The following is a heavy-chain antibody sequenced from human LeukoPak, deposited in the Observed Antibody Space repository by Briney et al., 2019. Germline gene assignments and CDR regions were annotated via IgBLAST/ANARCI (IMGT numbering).Heavy chain of an antibody. CDR3: ASTSVPSYLVGLDY. CDR2: INPSGGST. V-gene: IGHV1-46*01. D-gene: IGHD1-26*01. CDR1: GYTFINYY. J-gene: IGHJ4*02. Sequence: ASVKVSCKASGYTFINYYTHWVRQAPGQGLEWMGVINPSGGSTSYAQKFQGRATMTRDTSTTTVYMELSSLRSEDTAVYYCASTSVPSYLVGLDYWGQGTLVTVSS.